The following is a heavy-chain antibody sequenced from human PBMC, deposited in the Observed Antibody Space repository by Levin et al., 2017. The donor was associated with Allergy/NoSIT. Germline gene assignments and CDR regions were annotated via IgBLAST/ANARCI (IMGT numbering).Heavy chain of an antibody. J-gene: IGHJ4*02. CDR1: GFTFSSYT. V-gene: IGHV3-23*01. D-gene: IGHD3-22*01. CDR2: ISGSGGHT. CDR3: TKRVDYSGHYHNDY. Sequence: ETLSLTCAASGFTFSSYTMNWVRQAPGKGLEWVSAISGSGGHTFYADSVKGRFTISRDSSTNTLFLHMNSLRAEDTAAYYCTKRVDYSGHYHNDYWGQGTLVTVSS.